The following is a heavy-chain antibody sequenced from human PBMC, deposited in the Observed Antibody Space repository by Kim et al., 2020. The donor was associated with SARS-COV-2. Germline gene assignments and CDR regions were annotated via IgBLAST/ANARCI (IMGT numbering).Heavy chain of an antibody. D-gene: IGHD3-16*01. CDR2: TGST. J-gene: IGHJ4*02. V-gene: IGHV4-4*07. Sequence: TGSTDYNPSLKSRVIMSVDTSKKKFSLRLSSVTAADTAVYYCARDRGGYWGQGILVTVSS. CDR3: ARDRGGY.